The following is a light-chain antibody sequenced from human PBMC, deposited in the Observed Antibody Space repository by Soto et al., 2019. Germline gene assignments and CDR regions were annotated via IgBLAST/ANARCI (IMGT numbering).Light chain of an antibody. CDR1: QDISNY. Sequence: DIQMTQSPSSLSASVGDRVTITCQASQDISNYLNWYQQKPGKAPKLLIYDASNLETGVPSRFSGSRSGTEFTFTISSLQPEDIATYYCQQYDNLPPYTFGQGTKLEIK. CDR2: DAS. CDR3: QQYDNLPPYT. J-gene: IGKJ2*01. V-gene: IGKV1-33*01.